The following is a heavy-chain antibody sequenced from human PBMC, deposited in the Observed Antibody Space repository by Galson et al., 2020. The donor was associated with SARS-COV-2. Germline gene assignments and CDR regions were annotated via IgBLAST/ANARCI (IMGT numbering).Heavy chain of an antibody. Sequence: GESLKISCAASGFTFSTYAMDWVRQAPGKGLEWVSLVTDNGANTYYADSVKGRFTISRDNSKNTLYLQMNSLSAEDTAIYYCAKQAGSGWATDYFQHWGQGTLVTVSS. V-gene: IGHV3-23*01. CDR2: VTDNGANT. D-gene: IGHD6-19*01. CDR1: GFTFSTYA. J-gene: IGHJ1*01. CDR3: AKQAGSGWATDYFQH.